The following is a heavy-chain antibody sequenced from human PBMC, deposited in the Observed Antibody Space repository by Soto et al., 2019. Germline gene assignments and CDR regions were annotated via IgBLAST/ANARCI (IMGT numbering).Heavy chain of an antibody. J-gene: IGHJ6*02. CDR1: GGTFNSFA. Sequence: QVLLVQSGAEVKKPGSSMKVSCKTSGGTFNSFAISWVRLVPGQGLEWMGVIIPGFASPTYAQTLQGRVSITPDESTTTAYMELSSLRSEDTAVYYCARDRVMRGNSYYYGMDVWGQGTTVTVSS. D-gene: IGHD2-21*01. CDR2: IIPGFASP. CDR3: ARDRVMRGNSYYYGMDV. V-gene: IGHV1-69*05.